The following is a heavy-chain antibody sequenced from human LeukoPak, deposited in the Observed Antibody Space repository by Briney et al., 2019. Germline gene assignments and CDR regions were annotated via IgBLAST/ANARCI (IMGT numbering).Heavy chain of an antibody. Sequence: PGGSLRLSCAASGSSPSAYGVHWVRQAPGKGLEWVAVIWYDGTSKDYADSVKGRFTFSRDNSKNTLYLQMNSLTVEDTAVYYCARSQSSSLIDYWGQGTLVTVSS. D-gene: IGHD6-13*01. CDR2: IWYDGTSK. J-gene: IGHJ4*02. CDR3: ARSQSSSLIDY. CDR1: GSSPSAYG. V-gene: IGHV3-33*01.